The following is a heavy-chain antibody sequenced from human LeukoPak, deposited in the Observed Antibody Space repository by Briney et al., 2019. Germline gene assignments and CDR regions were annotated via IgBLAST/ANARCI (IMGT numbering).Heavy chain of an antibody. Sequence: GESLQISCKGSGYSFTSYWIGWVRQMPGKGLEWMWIIYPGDSDTRYSPSFQGQVTISADKSISTAYLQWSSLKASDTAMYYCARHQDYDFWSGPLTYGMDVWGQGTTVTVSS. D-gene: IGHD3-3*01. CDR1: GYSFTSYW. CDR2: IYPGDSDT. CDR3: ARHQDYDFWSGPLTYGMDV. V-gene: IGHV5-51*01. J-gene: IGHJ6*02.